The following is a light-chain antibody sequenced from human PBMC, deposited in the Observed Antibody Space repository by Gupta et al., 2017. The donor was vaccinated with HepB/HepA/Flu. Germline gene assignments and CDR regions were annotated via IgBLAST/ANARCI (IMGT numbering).Light chain of an antibody. Sequence: EIVMTQSPVTLSVSPGERATLSCRASQSVYTNLAWYQQKPGQAPRLLISGASTRATGIPVRFSGSGSGTDFTLTISGLQSEDFAVYYCQQYNKGPLITFGQGTRLEIK. J-gene: IGKJ5*01. CDR1: QSVYTN. V-gene: IGKV3-15*01. CDR2: GAS. CDR3: QQYNKGPLIT.